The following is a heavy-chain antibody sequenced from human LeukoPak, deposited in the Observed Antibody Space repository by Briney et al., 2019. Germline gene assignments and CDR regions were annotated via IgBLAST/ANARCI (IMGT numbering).Heavy chain of an antibody. V-gene: IGHV3-30*04. CDR2: ISYDGSKK. D-gene: IGHD5-12*01. Sequence: GGSLRLSCAASGFTFNTYAMHWVRQAPGKGLEWVTIISYDGSKKYYIDSVRGRFTISGDNSKNTLYLQMNSLRLEDTALYYCAGGDPYRGYDYPGVWGQGILVSVSS. J-gene: IGHJ4*02. CDR3: AGGDPYRGYDYPGV. CDR1: GFTFNTYA.